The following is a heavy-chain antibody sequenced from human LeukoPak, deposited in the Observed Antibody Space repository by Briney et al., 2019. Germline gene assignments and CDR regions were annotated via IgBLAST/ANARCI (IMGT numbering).Heavy chain of an antibody. D-gene: IGHD6-13*01. J-gene: IGHJ4*02. CDR3: ARDWDSSSRVGY. CDR2: IIPIFGTA. V-gene: IGHV1-69*13. CDR1: GGTFSSYA. Sequence: ASVKVSCKASGGTFSSYAISWVRQAPGQGLERMGGIIPIFGTANYAQKFQGRVTITADESTSTAYMELSSLRSEDTAVYYCARDWDSSSRVGYWGQGTLVTVSS.